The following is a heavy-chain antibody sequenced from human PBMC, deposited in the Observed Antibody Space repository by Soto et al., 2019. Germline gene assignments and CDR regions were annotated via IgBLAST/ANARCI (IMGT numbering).Heavy chain of an antibody. V-gene: IGHV3-21*01. CDR1: GFTFSSYS. CDR2: ISSSSSYI. Sequence: PGGSLRLSCAASGFTFSSYSMDWVRQAPGKGLEWVSSISSSSSYIFYADSVKGRFTISRDNAKNSLYLQMNSLRAEDTAVYYCARGYHYYDRSGYDKWDAFDIWGQGTMVTVSS. CDR3: ARGYHYYDRSGYDKWDAFDI. D-gene: IGHD3-22*01. J-gene: IGHJ3*02.